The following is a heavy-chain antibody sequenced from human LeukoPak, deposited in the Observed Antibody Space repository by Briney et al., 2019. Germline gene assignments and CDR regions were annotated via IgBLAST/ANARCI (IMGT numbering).Heavy chain of an antibody. Sequence: SETLSLTCTVSGGSISSYYWGWIRQPPGKGLEWIGSIYYSGSTYYNPSLKSRATISVDTSKNQFSLKLSSVTAADTAVYYCARLASEQWLGNFGYWGQGTLVTVSS. CDR3: ARLASEQWLGNFGY. D-gene: IGHD6-19*01. V-gene: IGHV4-39*01. CDR1: GGSISSYY. J-gene: IGHJ4*02. CDR2: IYYSGST.